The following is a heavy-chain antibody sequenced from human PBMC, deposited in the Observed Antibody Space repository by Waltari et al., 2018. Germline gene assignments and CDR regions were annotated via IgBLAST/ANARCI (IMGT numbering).Heavy chain of an antibody. J-gene: IGHJ2*01. V-gene: IGHV1-2*02. CDR2: INPNSGGT. CDR1: GYTFTGYY. CDR3: ATRYDSSGYYYENWYFDL. Sequence: QVQLVQSGAEVKKPGASVKVSCKASGYTFTGYYMHWVRQAPGHGLEWMGWINPNSGGTNYAQKFQGRVTMTRDTSISTAYMELSRLRSDDTAVYYCATRYDSSGYYYENWYFDLWGRGTLVTVSS. D-gene: IGHD3-22*01.